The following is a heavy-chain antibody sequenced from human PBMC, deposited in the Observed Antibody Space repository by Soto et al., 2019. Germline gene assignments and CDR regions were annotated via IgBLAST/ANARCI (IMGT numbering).Heavy chain of an antibody. V-gene: IGHV3-48*01. CDR2: ISSSSSTI. CDR1: GFTFSSYS. Sequence: GGSLRLSCAASGFTFSSYSMNWVRQAPGKGLEWVSYISSSSSTIYYADSVKGRFTISRDNAKNSLYLQMNSLRAEDTAVYYCARDPGYYGSGSFQGYWGQGTLVTVSS. D-gene: IGHD3-10*01. J-gene: IGHJ4*02. CDR3: ARDPGYYGSGSFQGY.